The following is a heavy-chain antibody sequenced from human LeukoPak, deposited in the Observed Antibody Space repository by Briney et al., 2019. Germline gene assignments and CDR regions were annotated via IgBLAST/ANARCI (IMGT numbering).Heavy chain of an antibody. V-gene: IGHV3-74*01. CDR3: ARWGQLLFRGDVDAFDI. J-gene: IGHJ3*02. D-gene: IGHD2-21*01. CDR1: GFTFSNYW. CDR2: INKDGSIT. Sequence: PGGSLRLSCVASGFTFSNYWMHWVRQVPGKGPEWVSRINKDGSITNFADSVKGRFTISRDNAKNSLYLQMNSLRAEDTAVYYCARWGQLLFRGDVDAFDIWGQGTMVTVSS.